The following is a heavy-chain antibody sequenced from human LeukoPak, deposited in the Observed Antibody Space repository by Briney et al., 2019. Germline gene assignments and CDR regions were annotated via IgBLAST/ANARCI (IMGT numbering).Heavy chain of an antibody. J-gene: IGHJ4*02. CDR2: INHSGIT. Sequence: ETLSLTGAVYGGSFRAYYWSWSRQPPGKGLEWMGEINHSGITNYNPSLKSRVTISVDTSKNQSSLKLSSVTAGNTAVYYFASVCCGGDCDPPSWGQGTLLSVSS. CDR1: GGSFRAYY. CDR3: ASVCCGGDCDPPS. V-gene: IGHV4-34*01. D-gene: IGHD2-21*02.